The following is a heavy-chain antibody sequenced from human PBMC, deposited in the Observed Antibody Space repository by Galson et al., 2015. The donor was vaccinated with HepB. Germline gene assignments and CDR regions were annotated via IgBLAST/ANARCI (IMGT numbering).Heavy chain of an antibody. V-gene: IGHV3-53*01. CDR1: GFTVSSNY. Sequence: SLRLSCAASGFTVSSNYMSWVRQAPGKGLEWVSVIYSGGSTYYADCVKGRFTISRDNAKNTLYLQMNSLRAEDTAVYYCAREAVVPAAKSDYYYYMDVWGKGTTVTVSS. D-gene: IGHD2-2*01. CDR3: AREAVVPAAKSDYYYYMDV. J-gene: IGHJ6*03. CDR2: IYSGGST.